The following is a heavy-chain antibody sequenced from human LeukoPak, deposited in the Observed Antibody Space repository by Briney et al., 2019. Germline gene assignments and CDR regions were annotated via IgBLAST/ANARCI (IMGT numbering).Heavy chain of an antibody. D-gene: IGHD3-9*01. J-gene: IGHJ4*02. V-gene: IGHV3-7*01. CDR2: IKQDGSEI. CDR1: GFTFSDYR. CDR3: ASHPRRLAYFDY. Sequence: GGSLRLSCAASGFTFSDYRMSWVRLAPGKGLEWVANIKQDGSEIYYVDSVKGRFTISRDNAKNSLYLQMDSLRAEDTAVYYCASHPRRLAYFDYWGQGTLVTVSS.